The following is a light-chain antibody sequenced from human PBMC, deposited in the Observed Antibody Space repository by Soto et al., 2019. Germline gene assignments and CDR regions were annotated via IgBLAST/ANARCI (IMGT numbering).Light chain of an antibody. V-gene: IGLV2-11*01. CDR2: DVS. CDR1: SSGVGTYNF. CDR3: CSYAGRYTYV. J-gene: IGLJ1*01. Sequence: QSALTQPRSVSGSPGQSVSISCTGTSSGVGTYNFVSWYQQHPGKAPKVMIYDVSKRPSGVPDRCSGSKSGNTASLTISGLQSEDEADYYCCSYAGRYTYVFGTGTKLTVL.